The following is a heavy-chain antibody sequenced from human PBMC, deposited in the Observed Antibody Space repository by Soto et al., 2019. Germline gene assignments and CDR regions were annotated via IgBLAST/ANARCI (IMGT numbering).Heavy chain of an antibody. J-gene: IGHJ6*02. CDR3: AGLYCSSTSCYSPYYYYGMDI. D-gene: IGHD2-2*01. CDR1: GGSISSGDYY. Sequence: SETLSLTCTVSGGSISSGDYYWSWIRQPPGKGLEWIGYIYYSGSTYYNPSLKSRVTISVDTSKNQFSLKLSSVTAADTAVYYCAGLYCSSTSCYSPYYYYGMDIWGQGTTVTVSS. CDR2: IYYSGST. V-gene: IGHV4-30-4*01.